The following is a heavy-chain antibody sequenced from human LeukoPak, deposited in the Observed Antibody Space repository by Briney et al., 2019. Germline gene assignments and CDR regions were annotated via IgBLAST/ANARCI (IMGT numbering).Heavy chain of an antibody. V-gene: IGHV4-39*01. CDR2: IYYSGST. CDR3: VKSGGYGLIDY. D-gene: IGHD1-26*01. J-gene: IGHJ4*02. Sequence: PSETLSLTCTVSGGSISSSSYYWGWIRQPPGKGLEWIGSIYYSGSTYYNPSLKSRVTISVDTSKNQFSLRLNSVTAADTAMYFCVKSGGYGLIDYWGQGTLVTVSS. CDR1: GGSISSSSYY.